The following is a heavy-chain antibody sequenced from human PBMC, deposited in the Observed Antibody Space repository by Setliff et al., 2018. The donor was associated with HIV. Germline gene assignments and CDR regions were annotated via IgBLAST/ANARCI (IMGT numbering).Heavy chain of an antibody. J-gene: IGHJ4*02. CDR3: ARDGGGSGWSLGEFDF. CDR1: GGSISGGVHY. Sequence: SETLSLTCTVSGGSISGGVHYWNWIRQPAGKGLEWIGHIHTTGSITYNPSLRSRVTISLDTSKNKVSLSLASVTAADTAVYYCARDGGGSGWSLGEFDFWGQGTLVTVSS. D-gene: IGHD6-19*01. CDR2: IHTTGSI. V-gene: IGHV4-61*09.